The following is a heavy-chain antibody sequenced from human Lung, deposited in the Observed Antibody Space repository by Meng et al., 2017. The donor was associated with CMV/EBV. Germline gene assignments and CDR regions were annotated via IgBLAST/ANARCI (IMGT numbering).Heavy chain of an antibody. CDR3: ARERGYCGTTSCSYYFDY. CDR2: ISPYDGNT. D-gene: IGHD2-2*01. J-gene: IGHJ4*02. V-gene: IGHV1-18*01. Sequence: ASVXVSCKASGYTFTSYGIIWVRQAPGQGLEWMGWISPYDGNTNYAQTLQDRVTMTTDTPTSTAYMELRSLRSDDTAVYFCARERGYCGTTSCSYYFDYWGQGTLVTSPQ. CDR1: GYTFTSYG.